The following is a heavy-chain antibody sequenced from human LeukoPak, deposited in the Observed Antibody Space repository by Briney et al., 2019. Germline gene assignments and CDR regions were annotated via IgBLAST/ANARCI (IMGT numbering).Heavy chain of an antibody. D-gene: IGHD3-3*01. Sequence: ASVKVSCKASGGTFSSYTISWVRQAPGQGLEWMGRIIPILGIANYAQKFQGRVTITADKSTSTAYMELSSLRSEDTAVYYCASRFWSGYKSSYYYGMDVWGQGTTVTVSS. J-gene: IGHJ6*02. V-gene: IGHV1-69*02. CDR2: IIPILGIA. CDR3: ASRFWSGYKSSYYYGMDV. CDR1: GGTFSSYT.